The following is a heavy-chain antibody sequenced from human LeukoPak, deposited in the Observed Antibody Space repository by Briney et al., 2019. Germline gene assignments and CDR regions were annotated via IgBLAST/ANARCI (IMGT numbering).Heavy chain of an antibody. D-gene: IGHD1-26*01. V-gene: IGHV1-69*05. CDR1: GATFSSYA. CDR2: IIPIFGTA. CDR3: ARGPSGSYGGYFDY. J-gene: IGHJ4*02. Sequence: SVKLCCKASGATFSSYAISWVRQAPGQGLEWMGGIIPIFGTANYAQKFQGRVTITTDESTSTAYMELSSLRSEDTAVYDCARGPSGSYGGYFDYWGQGTLVTVSS.